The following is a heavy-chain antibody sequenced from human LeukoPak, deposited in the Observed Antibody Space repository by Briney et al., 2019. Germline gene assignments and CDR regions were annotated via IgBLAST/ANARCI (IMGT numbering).Heavy chain of an antibody. V-gene: IGHV4-4*02. D-gene: IGHD2-8*01. CDR2: IYHSGST. Sequence: TGGSLRLSCAASGFTFSSYAMSWVRQPPGKGLEWIGEIYHSGSTNYNPSLKSRVTISVDKSKNQFSLKLSSVTAADTAVYYCATSPGVYWGQGTLVTVSS. CDR1: GFTFSSYAM. CDR3: ATSPGVY. J-gene: IGHJ4*02.